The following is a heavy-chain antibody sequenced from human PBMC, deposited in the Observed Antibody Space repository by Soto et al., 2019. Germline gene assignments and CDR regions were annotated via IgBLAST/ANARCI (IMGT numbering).Heavy chain of an antibody. Sequence: ASVKVSCKVSGYTLTELSMHWVRQAPGKGLEWLGGFDPEDGETIYAQKFQGRVTMTEDTSTDTAYMELSSLRSEDTAVYYCARGILTGYYNPRDYYYGMDVWGQGTTVTVSS. CDR2: FDPEDGET. J-gene: IGHJ6*02. D-gene: IGHD3-9*01. CDR3: ARGILTGYYNPRDYYYGMDV. V-gene: IGHV1-24*01. CDR1: GYTLTELS.